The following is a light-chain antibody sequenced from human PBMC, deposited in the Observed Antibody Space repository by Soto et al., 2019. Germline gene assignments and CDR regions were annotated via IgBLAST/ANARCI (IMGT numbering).Light chain of an antibody. CDR3: QQRSNWPPGYT. J-gene: IGKJ2*01. Sequence: EIVLTQSPATLSLSPGERATLSCRASQSVSRYLAWYQQKPGQAPRLLIYDASSRAIGIPARFSGSGSGTDFTLTISSLEPEDFDVYYCQQRSNWPPGYTFGQGTKLEIK. V-gene: IGKV3-11*01. CDR1: QSVSRY. CDR2: DAS.